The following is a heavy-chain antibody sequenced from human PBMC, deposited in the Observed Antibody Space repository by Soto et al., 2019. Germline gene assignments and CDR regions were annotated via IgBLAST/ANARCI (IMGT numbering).Heavy chain of an antibody. CDR2: IYYSGST. CDR3: ARDLGYDSSGYYYNWFDP. V-gene: IGHV4-59*01. CDR1: GGSISSYY. Sequence: PSETLSLTCTVSGGSISSYYWSWIRQPPGKGLEWIGYIYYSGSTNYNPSLKSRVTISVDTSKNQFSLKLSSVTAADTAVYYCARDLGYDSSGYYYNWFDPWGQGTLVTVSS. J-gene: IGHJ5*02. D-gene: IGHD3-22*01.